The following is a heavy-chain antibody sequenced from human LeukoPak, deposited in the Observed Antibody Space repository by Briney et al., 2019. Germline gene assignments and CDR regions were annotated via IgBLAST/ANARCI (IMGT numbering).Heavy chain of an antibody. CDR2: IYPGDSDT. Sequence: GESLKISCKGSGYSFTSYWIGWVRQMPGKGLEWMGIIYPGDSDTRYSPSFQGQVTISADKSINTAYLQWDSLKASDTATYFCARRRGSLYSFDYWGQGTLVTVPS. J-gene: IGHJ4*02. CDR3: ARRRGSLYSFDY. D-gene: IGHD3-16*01. CDR1: GYSFTSYW. V-gene: IGHV5-51*01.